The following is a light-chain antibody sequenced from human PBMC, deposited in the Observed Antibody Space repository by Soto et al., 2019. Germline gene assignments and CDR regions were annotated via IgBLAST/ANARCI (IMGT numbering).Light chain of an antibody. CDR2: GAS. CDR3: QQYGSSPSRYT. V-gene: IGKV3-20*01. J-gene: IGKJ2*01. Sequence: EIVLTQSPGTLSLSPGERATLSCRASQSVSSSYLAWYQQKPGQAPRLLIYGASSRATGIPDRFSGSGSGTDFTLTITRLEPEDFAVYYCQQYGSSPSRYTFDQGTKLEIK. CDR1: QSVSSSY.